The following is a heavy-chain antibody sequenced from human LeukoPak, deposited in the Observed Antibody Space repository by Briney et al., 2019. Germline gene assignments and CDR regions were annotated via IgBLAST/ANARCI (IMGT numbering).Heavy chain of an antibody. J-gene: IGHJ3*02. CDR2: ISAYNGHT. V-gene: IGHV1-18*01. CDR3: AKNNVGFFDRLFQRGGAFDI. Sequence: GASVKVSCKASGYTFTSYGISWVRQAPGQGLEWMGWISAYNGHTDYAQKVQGRVTLTRDTSTSTAYMELRSLRSDDTAVYYCAKNNVGFFDRLFQRGGAFDIWGQGTPVTVSS. D-gene: IGHD3-9*01. CDR1: GYTFTSYG.